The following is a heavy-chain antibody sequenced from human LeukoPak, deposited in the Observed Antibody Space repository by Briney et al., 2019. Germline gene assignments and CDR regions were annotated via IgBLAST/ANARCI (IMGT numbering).Heavy chain of an antibody. V-gene: IGHV4-59*01. CDR2: IYHSGST. D-gene: IGHD3/OR15-3a*01. CDR1: GDSISSYY. Sequence: SETLSLTCTVSGDSISSYYWSWIRQPPGKGLEWIGYIYHSGSTNYNPSLKSRVTISVDTSKNQFSLKLSSVTAADTAVYYCARRRTGWQVFDFRGQGTLVTVSS. CDR3: ARRRTGWQVFDF. J-gene: IGHJ4*02.